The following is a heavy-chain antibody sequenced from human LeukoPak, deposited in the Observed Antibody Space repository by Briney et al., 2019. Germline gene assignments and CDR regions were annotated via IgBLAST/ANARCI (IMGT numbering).Heavy chain of an antibody. Sequence: SETLPLTCAVYGGSFSGYYWSWIRRPPGKGLEWIGEINHSGSTNYNPSLKSRVTISVDTSKNQFSLRLSSVTAADTAVYYCARVKVGCSGGSCVHRRPRYNWFDPWGQGTLVTVSS. D-gene: IGHD2-15*01. J-gene: IGHJ5*02. CDR3: ARVKVGCSGGSCVHRRPRYNWFDP. V-gene: IGHV4-34*01. CDR2: INHSGST. CDR1: GGSFSGYY.